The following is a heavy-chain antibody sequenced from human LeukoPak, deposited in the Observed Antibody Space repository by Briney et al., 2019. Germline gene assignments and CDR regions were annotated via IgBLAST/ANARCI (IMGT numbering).Heavy chain of an antibody. D-gene: IGHD6-6*01. V-gene: IGHV3-23*01. CDR1: GFTFSSYV. CDR2: ISDSGSDT. CDR3: AKRVPYSSSSVYFDS. J-gene: IGHJ4*02. Sequence: GGFLRPSCAASGFTFSSYVLSWVRQTPGKGLEWVSAISDSGSDTYYTDSVKGRFTISKDNSKNTLYLQMNSLRAEDTAVYYCAKRVPYSSSSVYFDSWGQGTLVTVSS.